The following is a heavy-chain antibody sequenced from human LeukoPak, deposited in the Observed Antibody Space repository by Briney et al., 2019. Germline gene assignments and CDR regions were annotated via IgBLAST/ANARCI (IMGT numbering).Heavy chain of an antibody. CDR3: ARGVYDFWSGSHAFDI. CDR2: IYTSGST. J-gene: IGHJ3*02. Sequence: PSETLSLTCTVSGGSISSYYWSWIRQPAGKGLEWIGRIYTSGSTNYNPSLKSRVTMSVDTSKNQFSLKLSSVTAADTAVYYCARGVYDFWSGSHAFDIWGQGTMVTVSS. CDR1: GGSISSYY. D-gene: IGHD3-3*01. V-gene: IGHV4-4*07.